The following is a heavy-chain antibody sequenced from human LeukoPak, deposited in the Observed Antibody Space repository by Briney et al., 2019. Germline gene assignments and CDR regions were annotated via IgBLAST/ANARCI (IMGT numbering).Heavy chain of an antibody. CDR3: ARGRFYDILTGYNDY. J-gene: IGHJ4*02. V-gene: IGHV3-30*04. D-gene: IGHD3-9*01. CDR1: GFTFSSYA. Sequence: GRSLRLSCAASGFTFSSYAMHWVRQAPGKGLEWVAVISYDGSNKYYADSVKGRFIISRDNSKNTLYLQMNSLRAEDTAVYYCARGRFYDILTGYNDYWGQGTLVTVSS. CDR2: ISYDGSNK.